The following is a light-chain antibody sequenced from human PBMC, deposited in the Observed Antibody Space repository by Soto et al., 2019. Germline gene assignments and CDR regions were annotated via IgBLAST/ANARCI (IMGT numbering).Light chain of an antibody. CDR2: DAS. CDR1: QSVSSY. CDR3: QQFHSFPIT. J-gene: IGKJ5*01. Sequence: EILLTQSPATLSLSPGERATLSCRASQSVSSYLAWYQQKPGQAPRILIFDASNRATGIPARFSGSGSGTDFTLTISSLESEDYATYYCQQFHSFPITFGQGTRLEIK. V-gene: IGKV3-11*01.